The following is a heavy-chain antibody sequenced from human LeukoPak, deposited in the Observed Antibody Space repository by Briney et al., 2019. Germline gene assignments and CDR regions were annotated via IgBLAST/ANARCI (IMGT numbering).Heavy chain of an antibody. CDR2: ISYDGSNK. J-gene: IGHJ4*02. V-gene: IGHV3-30*18. Sequence: GGSLRLSCAASGFTFSSYGMHWVRQAPGNGLEWVAVISYDGSNKYYADSVKGRFTISRDNSKNTLYLQMNSLRAEDTAVYYCAKVMTTVTTGSFDYWGQGTLVTVSS. CDR3: AKVMTTVTTGSFDY. CDR1: GFTFSSYG. D-gene: IGHD4-17*01.